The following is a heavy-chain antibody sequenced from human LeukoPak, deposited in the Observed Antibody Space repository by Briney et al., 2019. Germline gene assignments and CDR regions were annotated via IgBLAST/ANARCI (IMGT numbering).Heavy chain of an antibody. D-gene: IGHD3-3*01. CDR1: GGSISTYY. CDR2: IYISGNT. Sequence: SETLSLTCTVSGGSISTYYWSWIRQPPGKGLEWIGYIYISGNTNYNPSLESRVTISLDTSENHFSLNLSSVTAADTAVYYCAKHDTLFGAAHYYMDVWGKGTTVTVSS. V-gene: IGHV4-4*09. J-gene: IGHJ6*03. CDR3: AKHDTLFGAAHYYMDV.